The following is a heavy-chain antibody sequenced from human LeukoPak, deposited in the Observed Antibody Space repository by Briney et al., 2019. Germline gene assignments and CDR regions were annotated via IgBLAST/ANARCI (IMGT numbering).Heavy chain of an antibody. D-gene: IGHD3-3*01. CDR1: GGSFSGYY. J-gene: IGHJ6*03. Sequence: TPSETLSLTCAVYGGSFSGYYWSWIRQPPGKGLEWIGEINHSGSTNYNPSLKSRVTISVDTSKNQFSLKLSSVTAADTAVYYCARGYDFWSGSFYYYYYMAVWGKGTTVTVSS. V-gene: IGHV4-34*01. CDR3: ARGYDFWSGSFYYYYYMAV. CDR2: INHSGST.